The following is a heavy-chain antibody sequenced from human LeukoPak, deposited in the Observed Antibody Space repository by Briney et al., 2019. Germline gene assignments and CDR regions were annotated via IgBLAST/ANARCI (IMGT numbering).Heavy chain of an antibody. CDR1: GFTFSSYA. CDR3: VTPRIAVAGTVTDDY. J-gene: IGHJ4*02. Sequence: PGGSLRLSCSASGFTFSSYAMHWVRQAPGKGLGYVSAISSNGGSTYYADSVKGRFTISRDNSKNTLYLQMSSLRAEDTAVYYCVTPRIAVAGTVTDDYSGQGTLVTVSS. D-gene: IGHD6-19*01. CDR2: ISSNGGST. V-gene: IGHV3-64D*09.